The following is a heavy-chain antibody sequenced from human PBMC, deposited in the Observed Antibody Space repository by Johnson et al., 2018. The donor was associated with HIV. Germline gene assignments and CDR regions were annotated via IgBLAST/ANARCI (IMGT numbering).Heavy chain of an antibody. D-gene: IGHD1-26*01. CDR1: GFTFSSYD. J-gene: IGHJ3*02. CDR2: IGTAGDT. V-gene: IGHV3-13*01. CDR3: AKESKWESRTPHAFDI. Sequence: VQLVESGGGLVQPGGSLRLSCAASGFTFSSYDMHWVRQATGKGLEWVSAIGTAGDTYYPGSVKGRFTISRDNSKNTLYLQMKSLRAEDTAVYYCAKESKWESRTPHAFDIWGQGTMVTVSS.